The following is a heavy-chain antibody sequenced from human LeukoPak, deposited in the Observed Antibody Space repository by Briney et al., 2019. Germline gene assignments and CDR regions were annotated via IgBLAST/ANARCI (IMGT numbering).Heavy chain of an antibody. CDR1: GFSLSPYW. Sequence: GGSLRLSCAASGFSLSPYWVNWVRQAPGKGLEWVANIRQGGSEKHYVDSVKGRFTISMDDAKNSVFLQMNSLTAEDTAVYYCGYGGRWLFYYWGQGALVTVSS. CDR2: IRQGGSEK. D-gene: IGHD6-19*01. V-gene: IGHV3-7*01. CDR3: GYGGRWLFYY. J-gene: IGHJ4*02.